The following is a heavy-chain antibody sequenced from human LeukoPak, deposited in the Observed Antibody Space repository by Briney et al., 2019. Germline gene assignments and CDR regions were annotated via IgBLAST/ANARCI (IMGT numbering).Heavy chain of an antibody. CDR3: AFSSETELLVEDKYYYGMDV. Sequence: SETLSLTCAVYGGSFSGYYWSWIRQPPGKGLEWIGEINHSGSTNYNPSLKSRVTISVDTSKNQFSLKLCSVTAADTAVYCCAFSSETELLVEDKYYYGMDVWGQGTTVTVSS. CDR1: GGSFSGYY. CDR2: INHSGST. V-gene: IGHV4-34*01. D-gene: IGHD3-10*01. J-gene: IGHJ6*02.